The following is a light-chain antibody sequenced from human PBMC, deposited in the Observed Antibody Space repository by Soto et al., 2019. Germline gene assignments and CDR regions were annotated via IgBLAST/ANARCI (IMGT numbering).Light chain of an antibody. Sequence: QTVVTQEPSLTVSPGGTVTLTCASSSGAVTSGYYPNWFQQKPGQAPRALIYGTNNKHSWTPARFSGSLIGGKAALTLSGVQPEDEAEYYCLLYYGGAYVFGTGTKVTVL. J-gene: IGLJ1*01. CDR3: LLYYGGAYV. CDR2: GTN. CDR1: SGAVTSGYY. V-gene: IGLV7-43*01.